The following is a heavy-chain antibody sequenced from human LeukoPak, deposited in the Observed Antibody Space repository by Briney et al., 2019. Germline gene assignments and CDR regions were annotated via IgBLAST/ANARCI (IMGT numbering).Heavy chain of an antibody. J-gene: IGHJ4*02. CDR2: INPNSGGT. V-gene: IGHV1-2*02. CDR3: ARRPTYYYDSSGFDY. CDR1: GYTFTGYY. D-gene: IGHD3-22*01. Sequence: ASVKVSCKASGYTFTGYYMHWVRQAPGQGLEWMGWINPNSGGTNYAQKFQGRVTMTRDTSISTAYMELSRLRSDDTAVYYCARRPTYYYDSSGFDYRGQGTLVTVSS.